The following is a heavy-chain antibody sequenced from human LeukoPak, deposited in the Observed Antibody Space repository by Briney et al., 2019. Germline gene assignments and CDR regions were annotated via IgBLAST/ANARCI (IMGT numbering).Heavy chain of an antibody. Sequence: PGGSLRLSCAASGFTFDDYAMHWVRQAPGKGLEWVSGISWNSGSIGYADSVKGRFTISRDNAKNSLYLQMNSLRAEDTALYYCAKDWASSVECYFDYWGQGTLVTVSS. J-gene: IGHJ4*02. CDR3: AKDWASSVECYFDY. D-gene: IGHD6-25*01. CDR1: GFTFDDYA. V-gene: IGHV3-9*01. CDR2: ISWNSGSI.